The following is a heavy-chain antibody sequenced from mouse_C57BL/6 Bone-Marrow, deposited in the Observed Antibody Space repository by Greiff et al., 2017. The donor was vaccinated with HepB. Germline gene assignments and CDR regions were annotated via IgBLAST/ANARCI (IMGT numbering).Heavy chain of an antibody. CDR2: IDPANGNT. D-gene: IGHD1-1*01. Sequence: EVQLQQSVAELVRPGASVKLSCTASGFNIQNTYMHWVEQRPEQGLEWIGRIDPANGNTKYAPTLQGKATITADTSSNTAYLQLSSLTSEDTAIYYCARDDYGSSLDYWGQGTTLTVSS. CDR1: GFNIQNTY. CDR3: ARDDYGSSLDY. J-gene: IGHJ2*01. V-gene: IGHV14-3*01.